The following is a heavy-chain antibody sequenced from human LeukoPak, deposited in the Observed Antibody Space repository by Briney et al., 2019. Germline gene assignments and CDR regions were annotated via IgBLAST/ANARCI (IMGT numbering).Heavy chain of an antibody. D-gene: IGHD1-26*01. V-gene: IGHV3-74*01. CDR2: IYSDGSIT. J-gene: IGHJ4*02. CDR1: GFTFSSYW. CDR3: ARDVVGAAAGGRFGY. Sequence: GGSLRLSCAASGFTFSSYWMHWVRQAPGKGLVWVSRIYSDGSITSYADSVKGRFTISRDNAKNSLYLQMNTLRAEDTAVYYCARDVVGAAAGGRFGYWGQGTLVTVSS.